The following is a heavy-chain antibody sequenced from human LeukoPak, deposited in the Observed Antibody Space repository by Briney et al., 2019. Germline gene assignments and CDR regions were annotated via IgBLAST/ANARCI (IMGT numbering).Heavy chain of an antibody. V-gene: IGHV1-3*01. CDR2: INAGNGNT. Sequence: ASVKVSCKASGYTFTSYAMHWVRQAPGQRLEWMGWINAGNGNTKYSQKFQGRVTITRDTSASTAYMELSSLRSEDTAVYYCARVGDFGDYGGTDWGQGTLVTVSS. D-gene: IGHD4-17*01. CDR1: GYTFTSYA. J-gene: IGHJ4*02. CDR3: ARVGDFGDYGGTD.